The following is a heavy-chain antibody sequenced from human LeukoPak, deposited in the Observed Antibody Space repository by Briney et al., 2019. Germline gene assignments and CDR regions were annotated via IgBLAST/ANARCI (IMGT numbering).Heavy chain of an antibody. J-gene: IGHJ4*02. CDR1: GFTFDDYA. Sequence: GRSLRLSCAASGFTFDDYAXXXVRQVSGKGXXXXXXXXXXGDHVAXVDALKGRXXXXXDNVKNSLYLQMNSLRDEDTALYYCAKDVSDYVWGNYRHFDSWGQGTLVTVSS. D-gene: IGHD3-16*02. CDR2: XXXXGDHV. V-gene: IGHV3-9*01. CDR3: AKDVSDYVWGNYRHFDS.